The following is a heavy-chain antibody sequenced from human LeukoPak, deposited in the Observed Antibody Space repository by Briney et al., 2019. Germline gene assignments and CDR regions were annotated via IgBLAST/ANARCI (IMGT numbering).Heavy chain of an antibody. CDR3: AREKAVADFDY. V-gene: IGHV1-69*04. Sequence: SVKVSCRASGGTFSSYAISWVRQAPGQGLEWMGRIIPILGIANYAQKFQGRVTITADKSTSTAYMELSSLRSEDTAVYYCAREKAVADFDYWGQGTLVTVSS. CDR2: IIPILGIA. D-gene: IGHD6-19*01. CDR1: GGTFSSYA. J-gene: IGHJ4*02.